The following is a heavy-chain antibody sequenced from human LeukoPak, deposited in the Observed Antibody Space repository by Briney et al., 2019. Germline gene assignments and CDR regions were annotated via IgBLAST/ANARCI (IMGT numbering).Heavy chain of an antibody. V-gene: IGHV3-73*01. D-gene: IGHD1-26*01. CDR3: IRGAASGSYYGLDV. Sequence: GGSLRLSCAASGFTFSGSTIHWVRQASGEGLEWVGRIRSKANNYATAYATSVKGRFTLSRDDSNNTAYLQMNSLKTEDTAVYFRIRGAASGSYYGLDVWGQGATVTVSS. J-gene: IGHJ6*02. CDR2: IRSKANNYAT. CDR1: GFTFSGST.